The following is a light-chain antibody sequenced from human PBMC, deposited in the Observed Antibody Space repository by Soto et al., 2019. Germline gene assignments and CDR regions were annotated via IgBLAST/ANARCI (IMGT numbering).Light chain of an antibody. CDR2: KAS. CDR1: QSISNW. CDR3: QQYNHYWT. Sequence: DIQLTQSPSSLSASVGDRVTITCRASQSISNWLAWYQQKPGKAPKLLIYKASSLESGVPSRFSGSGSGTEFTLTISSLQPDDFATYYCQQYNHYWTFGQGTKVDNK. J-gene: IGKJ1*01. V-gene: IGKV1-5*03.